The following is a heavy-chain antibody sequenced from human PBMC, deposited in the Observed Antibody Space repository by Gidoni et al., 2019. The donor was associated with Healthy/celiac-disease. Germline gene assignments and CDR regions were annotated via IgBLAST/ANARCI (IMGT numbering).Heavy chain of an antibody. D-gene: IGHD3-22*01. CDR1: GGPVSSGSYC. J-gene: IGHJ4*01. V-gene: IGHV4-61*01. Sequence: QVQLQASAPGLAKPSATLSPTCTGSGGPVSSGSYCWSWIRQPPGKGLEWIGNIYYSESTNYNPSLKSRVTISVDTSKNQFSLKLGSVTAAYTAVYYCARVRYYYDSSGLYYFDYWGHGTLVTVSS. CDR3: ARVRYYYDSSGLYYFDY. CDR2: IYYSEST.